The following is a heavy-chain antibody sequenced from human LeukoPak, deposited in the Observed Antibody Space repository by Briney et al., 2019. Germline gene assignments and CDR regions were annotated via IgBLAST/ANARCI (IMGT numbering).Heavy chain of an antibody. V-gene: IGHV1-8*01. Sequence: ASVTVSCTASGHTFTSYDINWVRQAPGQGLEWMGCMNPKSGNTGYAQKFQGRVTMTRNTSISTAYKELSSLRSEDTAVYDYARGGRGGGSYGYWGQGTLVTVSS. CDR2: MNPKSGNT. CDR1: GHTFTSYD. D-gene: IGHD1-26*01. CDR3: ARGGRGGGSYGY. J-gene: IGHJ4*02.